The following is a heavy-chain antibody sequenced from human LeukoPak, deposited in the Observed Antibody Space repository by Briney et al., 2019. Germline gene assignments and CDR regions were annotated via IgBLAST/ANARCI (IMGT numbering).Heavy chain of an antibody. CDR2: TYYRSKWYN. D-gene: IGHD6-19*01. J-gene: IGHJ4*02. V-gene: IGHV6-1*01. Sequence: SQTLSLTCVVSGDSVSSKDGAWNWIRQSPSRGLEWLGRTYYRSKWYNDYAESMEGRVTISQDTSKNQYSLHLNSVTPDDTAVYYCARDFGTTGWHTFDYWGQGTLVTVSS. CDR1: GDSVSSKDGA. CDR3: ARDFGTTGWHTFDY.